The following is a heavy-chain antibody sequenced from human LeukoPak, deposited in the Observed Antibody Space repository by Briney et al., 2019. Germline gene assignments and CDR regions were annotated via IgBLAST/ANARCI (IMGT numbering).Heavy chain of an antibody. CDR2: ISSSSYI. Sequence: PGGSLRLSCAASGFTFSSYSMNWGRQAPGKGLEWVSSISSSSYIYYADSVKGRFTISRDNAKNSLYLQMNSLRAEDTAVYYCARVSFVGFGWFGESRDYWGQGTLVTVSS. CDR1: GFTFSSYS. J-gene: IGHJ4*02. CDR3: ARVSFVGFGWFGESRDY. D-gene: IGHD3-10*01. V-gene: IGHV3-21*01.